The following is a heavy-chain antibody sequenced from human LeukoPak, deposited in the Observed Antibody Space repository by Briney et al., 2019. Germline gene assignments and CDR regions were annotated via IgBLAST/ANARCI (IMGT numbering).Heavy chain of an antibody. J-gene: IGHJ6*03. Sequence: PSETLSLTCTVSGYSISSGYYWGWIRQPPGKGLEWIGSVYRDGSTFYNPSLKSRVTISVDTSKNQFSLKLSSVTAADTAVYYCASTVQYYYYMDVWGKGTTVTVSS. CDR2: VYRDGST. CDR1: GYSISSGYY. D-gene: IGHD4-11*01. V-gene: IGHV4-38-2*02. CDR3: ASTVQYYYYMDV.